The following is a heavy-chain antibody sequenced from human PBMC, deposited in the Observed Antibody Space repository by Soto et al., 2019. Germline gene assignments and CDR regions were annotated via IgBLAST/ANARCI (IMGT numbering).Heavy chain of an antibody. V-gene: IGHV1-69*06. CDR2: IIPIFETA. D-gene: IGHD3-22*01. Sequence: QVELVQSGAEVKKPGSSVKVSCKASGDTFDIYGFNWVRQAPGEGLEWMGVIIPIFETADYAQKFQGRVSITADKSTSTAYMELGSLTSEDTAVYYCARGGIHFADSSGLAFDSWGQGTLISVTS. J-gene: IGHJ4*02. CDR3: ARGGIHFADSSGLAFDS. CDR1: GDTFDIYG.